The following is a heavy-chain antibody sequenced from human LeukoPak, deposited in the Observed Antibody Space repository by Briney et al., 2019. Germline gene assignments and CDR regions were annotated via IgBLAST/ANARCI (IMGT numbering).Heavy chain of an antibody. CDR3: AKDRIVVVVAATEN. V-gene: IGHV3-30*02. Sequence: GGSLRLSCAASGFIFRNHGMHWVRQAPGKGLEWAAFVHFDSSHQYYVDSVKGRFTVSRDNSKNMVYLQMNSLRAEDTAVYYCAKDRIVVVVAATENWGQGTLVTVSS. J-gene: IGHJ4*02. D-gene: IGHD2-15*01. CDR1: GFIFRNHG. CDR2: VHFDSSHQ.